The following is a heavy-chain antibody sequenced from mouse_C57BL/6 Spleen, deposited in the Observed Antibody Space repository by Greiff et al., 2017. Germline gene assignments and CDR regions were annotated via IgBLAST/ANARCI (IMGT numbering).Heavy chain of an antibody. CDR1: GFTFSDYG. Sequence: EVKLVESGGGLVKPGGSLKLSCAASGFTFSDYGMHWVRQAPEKGLEWVAYISSGSSTIYYADTVKGRFTISRDNAKNTLFLQMTSLRSEDTAMYYGARSWAHYFDYWGQGTTLTVSS. CDR3: ARSWAHYFDY. D-gene: IGHD4-1*01. CDR2: ISSGSSTI. V-gene: IGHV5-17*01. J-gene: IGHJ2*01.